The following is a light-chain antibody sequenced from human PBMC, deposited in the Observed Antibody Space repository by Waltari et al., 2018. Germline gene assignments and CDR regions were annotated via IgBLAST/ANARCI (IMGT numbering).Light chain of an antibody. CDR1: QSIGNN. CDR2: AGS. V-gene: IGKV3-15*01. Sequence: EIVMTQSPATLSLSAGDRAALSCTASQSIGNNVAWYQQIAGQAPRLLLCAGSTRATGVPSRFSGSVSATEFSLAISSLQSDDFGVYYCHQYSDRPWTFGQGTRVEF. J-gene: IGKJ1*01. CDR3: HQYSDRPWT.